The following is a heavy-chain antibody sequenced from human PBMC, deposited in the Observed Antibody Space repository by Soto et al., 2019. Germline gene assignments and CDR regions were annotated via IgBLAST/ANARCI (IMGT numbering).Heavy chain of an antibody. CDR1: GDSISRGNY. D-gene: IGHD2-21*01. V-gene: IGHV4-38-2*01. J-gene: IGHJ5*01. Sequence: PSETLSLTCAVSGDSISRGNYWAWIRQPPGKGLEWVASIYHTGTTYYNPSLTSRVTISVDTSRNQFSLKLTSLTAADTAVYYCAHFSDLEWFDSCGQGTLGTVSS. CDR2: IYHTGTT. CDR3: AHFSDLEWFDS.